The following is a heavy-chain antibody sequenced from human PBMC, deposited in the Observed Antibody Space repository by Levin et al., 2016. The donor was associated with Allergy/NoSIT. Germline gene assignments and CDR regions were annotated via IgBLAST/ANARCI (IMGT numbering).Heavy chain of an antibody. V-gene: IGHV6-1*01. CDR3: ARAGSFYDAIGYYGLDV. Sequence: SQTLSLTCVISGDIISKNSAAWNWVRQSPSRGLEWLGRTYFRSKWYYDYAGTVQSRVTISADTSKNQVYLHVTSVTPEDTAIYYCARAGSFYDAIGYYGLDVWGQGTTVTVSS. CDR1: GDIISKNSAA. J-gene: IGHJ6*02. CDR2: TYFRSKWYY. D-gene: IGHD3-10*01.